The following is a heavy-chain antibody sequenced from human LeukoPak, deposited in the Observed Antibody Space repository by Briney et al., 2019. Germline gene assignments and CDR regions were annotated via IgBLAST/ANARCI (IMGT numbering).Heavy chain of an antibody. V-gene: IGHV3-33*08. Sequence: GGSLRLSCAASGFTFSSYVMSWVRQAPGKGLEWVAVIWYDGSNKYCADSVKGRFTISRDNSKNTLYLQMNSLRAEDTAVYYCARAFRDGYTYYYYYGMDVWGQGTTVTVSS. D-gene: IGHD5-24*01. CDR1: GFTFSSYV. CDR3: ARAFRDGYTYYYYYGMDV. CDR2: IWYDGSNK. J-gene: IGHJ6*02.